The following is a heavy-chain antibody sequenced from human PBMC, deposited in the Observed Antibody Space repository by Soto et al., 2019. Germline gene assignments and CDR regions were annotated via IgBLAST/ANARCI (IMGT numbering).Heavy chain of an antibody. D-gene: IGHD4-17*01. CDR3: ARDPNDYGDVPVPPGDY. J-gene: IGHJ4*02. Sequence: QVQLVQSGAEVKKPGSSVKVSCKASGGTFSSYAISWVRQAPGQGLEWMGGIIPIFGTANYAQKFQGRVTITADESTRTAYMELSSLRSEDTAVYYWARDPNDYGDVPVPPGDYWGQGTLVTVSS. V-gene: IGHV1-69*12. CDR2: IIPIFGTA. CDR1: GGTFSSYA.